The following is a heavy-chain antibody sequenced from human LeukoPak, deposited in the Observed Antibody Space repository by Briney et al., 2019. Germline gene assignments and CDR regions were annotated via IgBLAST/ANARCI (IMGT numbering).Heavy chain of an antibody. D-gene: IGHD5-18*01. Sequence: ASETLSLTCTVSGDSINTKSYYWGCIRQPPGKGLEWIGSIYYSGNTYYSPSLKSRVTLSIDTSKNQFSLRLSSVTAADTAVYYCARHSYGTFDYWGQGTLVTVSS. V-gene: IGHV4-39*01. CDR3: ARHSYGTFDY. CDR2: IYYSGNT. CDR1: GDSINTKSYY. J-gene: IGHJ4*02.